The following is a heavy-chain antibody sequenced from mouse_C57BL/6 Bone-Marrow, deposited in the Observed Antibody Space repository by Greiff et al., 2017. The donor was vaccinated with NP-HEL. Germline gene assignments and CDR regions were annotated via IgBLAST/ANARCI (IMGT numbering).Heavy chain of an antibody. CDR2: ISNLAYSI. J-gene: IGHJ1*03. Sequence: EVKLMESGGGLVQPGGSLKLSCAASGFTFSDYGMAWVRQAPRKGPEWVAFISNLAYSIYYADTVTGRFTISRENAKNTLYLEMSSLRSEDTAMYYCARFDFYWYFDVWGTGTTVTVSS. CDR1: GFTFSDYG. V-gene: IGHV5-15*01. CDR3: ARFDFYWYFDV.